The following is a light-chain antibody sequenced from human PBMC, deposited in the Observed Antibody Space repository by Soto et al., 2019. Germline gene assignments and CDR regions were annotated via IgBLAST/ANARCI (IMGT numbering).Light chain of an antibody. J-gene: IGLJ2*01. V-gene: IGLV2-8*01. CDR3: SSCAGRKNLV. Sequence: QSALTQPPSASGSPGQSVTISCTGTSSDVGACNYVSWFQQHPGKAPKLMIYEVSKRPSGVPDRFSGSKSGSTASLTVSGLQAEDEADYYCSSCAGRKNLVFGGGTKVTVL. CDR2: EVS. CDR1: SSDVGACNY.